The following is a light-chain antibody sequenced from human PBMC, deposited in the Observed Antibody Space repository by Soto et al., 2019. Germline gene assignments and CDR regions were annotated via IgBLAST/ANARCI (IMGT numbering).Light chain of an antibody. CDR1: QGISSY. J-gene: IGKJ4*01. CDR3: LHDHDYPLT. Sequence: DIQLTQSPSFLSASVGDRVTITCRASQGISSYLAWYQQKPGKAPKLLIYAASTLQSGVPSRFSGSGSGTDFILTISSLQPEDSATYYCLHDHDYPLTFGGGTKVDIK. CDR2: AAS. V-gene: IGKV1-9*01.